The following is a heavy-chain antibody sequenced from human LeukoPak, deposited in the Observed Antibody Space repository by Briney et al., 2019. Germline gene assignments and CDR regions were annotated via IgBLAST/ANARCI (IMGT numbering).Heavy chain of an antibody. V-gene: IGHV3-7*01. J-gene: IGHJ6*02. CDR1: GFTFSSYW. CDR2: IKQDGSEK. CDR3: AWDYYYGMDV. Sequence: GGSLRLSCAAPGFTFSSYWMSWVRQAPGKGLEWVANIKQDGSEKYYVGSVKGRFTISRDNAKNSLYLQMNSLRAEDTAVYYCAWDYYYGMDVWGQGTTVTVSS.